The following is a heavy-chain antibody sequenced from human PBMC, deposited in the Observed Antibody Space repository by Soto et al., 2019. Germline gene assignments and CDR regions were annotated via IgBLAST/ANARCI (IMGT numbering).Heavy chain of an antibody. CDR1: GYSFTRYW. CDR3: ARHQGSGWYFDY. D-gene: IGHD6-19*01. CDR2: IDASDAYN. Sequence: EYLKISSKGSGYSFTRYWNSWVRQMPEKDMEWMGRIDASDAYNNYSPSFQGHVTTSADKSISTAYLQWSCLKASATPIYYCARHQGSGWYFDYWRQGRLVTGSS. J-gene: IGHJ4*02. V-gene: IGHV5-10-1*01.